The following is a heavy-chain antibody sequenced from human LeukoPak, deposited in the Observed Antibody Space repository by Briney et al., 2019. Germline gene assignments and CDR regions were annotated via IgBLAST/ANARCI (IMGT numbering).Heavy chain of an antibody. J-gene: IGHJ4*02. Sequence: SVKVSCKASGGTFSSYAISWVRQAPGQGLEWMGRIIPILGIANYAQKFQGRVTITADKSTSTAYMELSSLRSEDTAVYYCARDRWATVTTDDYWGQGTLVTVSS. CDR2: IIPILGIA. CDR1: GGTFSSYA. D-gene: IGHD4-17*01. V-gene: IGHV1-69*04. CDR3: ARDRWATVTTDDY.